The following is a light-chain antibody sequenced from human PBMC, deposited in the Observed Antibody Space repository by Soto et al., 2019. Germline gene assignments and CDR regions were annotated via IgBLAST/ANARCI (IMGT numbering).Light chain of an antibody. CDR1: QSISSW. V-gene: IGKV1-5*01. J-gene: IGKJ1*01. CDR2: DAS. Sequence: DIQMTQSPSTLSASVGDRVTITCRASQSISSWLAWYQQNPGKAPKLLIYDASSLESGVPSRFSGSGSGTEFTLTISSLQPDDFATYYCQQYNSYSGTFGQGTKVDI. CDR3: QQYNSYSGT.